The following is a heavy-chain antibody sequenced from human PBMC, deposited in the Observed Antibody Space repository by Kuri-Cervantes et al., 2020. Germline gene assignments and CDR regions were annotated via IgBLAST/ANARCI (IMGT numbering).Heavy chain of an antibody. D-gene: IGHD1-26*01. CDR3: ARDKHSESTEGSHLDN. J-gene: IGHJ4*02. Sequence: LSLTCAASGFTFRKYGMHWVRQAPGKGLEWVASIKEDGSERYYVDSVKGRFTISRDNAKNSLYLQMDSLRGEDTAVYYCARDKHSESTEGSHLDNWGQGTLVTDSS. V-gene: IGHV3-7*01. CDR1: GFTFRKYG. CDR2: IKEDGSER.